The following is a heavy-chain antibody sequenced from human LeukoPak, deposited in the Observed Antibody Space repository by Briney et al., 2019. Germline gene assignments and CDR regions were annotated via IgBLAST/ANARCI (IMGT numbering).Heavy chain of an antibody. CDR1: GFSLSSHA. D-gene: IGHD5-18*01. CDR2: ISSSGDRT. J-gene: IGHJ4*02. V-gene: IGHV3-23*01. CDR3: AKDRYSYAFEYSDS. Sequence: GGSLRLSCAASGFSLSSHAMSWVRQAPGKGLEWVSSISSSGDRTYYADSVKGRLTISRDNPKNTLSLQVSSLRTEDTAVYYCAKDRYSYAFEYSDSWGQGTLVTVSS.